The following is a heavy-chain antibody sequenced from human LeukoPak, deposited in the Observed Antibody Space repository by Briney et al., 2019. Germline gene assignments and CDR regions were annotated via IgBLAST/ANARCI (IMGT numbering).Heavy chain of an antibody. Sequence: PGGSLRLSCVASGFTFSNAWMSWVRQAPGKGLEWVGRIKSKTDGGTTDYAAPVKGRFTISRDDSKNTLYLQMNSLKTEDTAVYYCTTTWVATVTTGSGWGQGTLVTVSS. CDR2: IKSKTDGGTT. V-gene: IGHV3-15*01. D-gene: IGHD4-17*01. CDR1: GFTFSNAW. J-gene: IGHJ4*02. CDR3: TTTWVATVTTGSG.